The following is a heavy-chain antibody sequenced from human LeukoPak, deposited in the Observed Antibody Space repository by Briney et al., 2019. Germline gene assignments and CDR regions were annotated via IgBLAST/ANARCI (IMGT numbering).Heavy chain of an antibody. CDR2: IKGDGSST. D-gene: IGHD6-13*01. V-gene: IGHV3-74*01. Sequence: QSGGSLRLSCAGSGLTFSSYWMHWVRQAPGKGLVWVSRIKGDGSSTSYADSVKGRFTISRDNTKNTLYLQMNSLRAEDTAVYYCAREPGIAPGMADVWGQGTTVTVSS. CDR1: GLTFSSYW. J-gene: IGHJ6*02. CDR3: AREPGIAPGMADV.